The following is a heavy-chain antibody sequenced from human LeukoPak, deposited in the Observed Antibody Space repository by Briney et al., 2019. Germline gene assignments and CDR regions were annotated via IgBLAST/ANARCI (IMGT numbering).Heavy chain of an antibody. J-gene: IGHJ4*02. CDR2: LSGSGDST. V-gene: IGHV3-23*01. Sequence: GGSLRLSCAASGFTFSNYAMSWVRQAPGKGLEWVSVLSGSGDSTYYADSVKGRFTISRDNSGNTLYLQMNSLRAEDTAVYYCAKYDRIGAYCSSTSCPYFDSWGQGTLVTVSS. D-gene: IGHD2-2*01. CDR1: GFTFSNYA. CDR3: AKYDRIGAYCSSTSCPYFDS.